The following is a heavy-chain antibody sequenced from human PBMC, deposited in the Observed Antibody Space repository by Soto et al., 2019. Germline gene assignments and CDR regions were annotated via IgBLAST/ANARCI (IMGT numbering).Heavy chain of an antibody. Sequence: QEQLVQSGAEVKKPGASVKVSCKASGYTFTTYYMHWVRQAPGQGLEWMGLINPSGGSTSYAQKFQCRVTMTRDKATSTVYMELSSLRSEDTAVYYCARVSEIAAAAEFDYWGQGTLVTVSS. D-gene: IGHD6-13*01. CDR3: ARVSEIAAAAEFDY. CDR1: GYTFTTYY. J-gene: IGHJ4*02. CDR2: INPSGGST. V-gene: IGHV1-46*01.